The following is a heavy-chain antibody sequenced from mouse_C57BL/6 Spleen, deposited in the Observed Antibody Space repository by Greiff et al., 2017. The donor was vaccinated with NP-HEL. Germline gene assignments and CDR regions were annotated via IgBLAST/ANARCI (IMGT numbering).Heavy chain of an antibody. D-gene: IGHD2-1*01. V-gene: IGHV1-15*01. Sequence: QVQLQQSGAELVRPGASVTLSCKASGYTFTDYEMHWVKQTPVHGLEWIGAIDPETGGTAYNQKFKGKAILTADKSSSTAYMELRSLTSEDSAVYYCTRSGGNPWFAYWGQGTLVTVSA. CDR1: GYTFTDYE. CDR3: TRSGGNPWFAY. J-gene: IGHJ3*01. CDR2: IDPETGGT.